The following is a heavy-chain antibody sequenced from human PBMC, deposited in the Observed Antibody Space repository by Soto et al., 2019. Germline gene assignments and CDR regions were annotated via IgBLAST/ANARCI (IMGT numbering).Heavy chain of an antibody. CDR1: GFTFSSYS. V-gene: IGHV3-21*01. CDR2: ISSSSSYI. D-gene: IGHD3-3*01. CDR3: ARVSGVVIMAATRYGMDV. J-gene: IGHJ6*02. Sequence: GGSLRLSCAAYGFTFSSYSMNWVRQAPGKXLEWVSSISSSSSYIYYADSVKGRFTISRDNAKNSLYLQMNSLRAEDAAVYYCARVSGVVIMAATRYGMDVWGQGTTVTVSS.